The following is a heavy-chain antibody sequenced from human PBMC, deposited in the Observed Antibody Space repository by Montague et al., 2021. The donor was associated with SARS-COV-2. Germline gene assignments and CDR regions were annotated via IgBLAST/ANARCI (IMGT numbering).Heavy chain of an antibody. J-gene: IGHJ5*01. V-gene: IGHV4-61*02. D-gene: IGHD6-25*01. Sequence: TLSLTCTVSIGSISSGSYYWSWIRQPAGKGLEWIGRIYTSGSTNYNPSLKSRVTISVDTSKNQFSLKLSSVTAADTAVYYCARDGYSSGWNGLHWFDSGGQGTMVTVSS. CDR2: IYTSGST. CDR3: ARDGYSSGWNGLHWFDS. CDR1: IGSISSGSYY.